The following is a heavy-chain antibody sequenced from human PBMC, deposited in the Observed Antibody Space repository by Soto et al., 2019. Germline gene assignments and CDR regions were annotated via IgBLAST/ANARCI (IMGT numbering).Heavy chain of an antibody. V-gene: IGHV3-23*01. J-gene: IGHJ5*02. D-gene: IGHD2-2*01. CDR1: GFTSSTYG. CDR2: TSFSGDNT. Sequence: GGSLRLSCAASGFTSSTYGMHWVRQAPGKGLEWVSATSFSGDNTYYADSVEGRLTISRDNSKNTLYLQMNSLRAEDTAVYYCAKEKISTSCCNWFDPWGQGTLVTVSS. CDR3: AKEKISTSCCNWFDP.